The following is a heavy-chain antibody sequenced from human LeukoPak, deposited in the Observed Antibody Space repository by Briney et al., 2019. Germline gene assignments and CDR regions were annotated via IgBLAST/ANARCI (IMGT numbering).Heavy chain of an antibody. CDR3: ARAPNWNYAQNYYFDY. CDR2: IYYSGST. Sequence: SETLSLTCTVSGGSISSYYWSWIRQPPGKGLEWIGYIYYSGSTNYNPSLKSRVTISVDTSKNQFSLKLSSVTAADTAVYYCARAPNWNYAQNYYFDYWGQGTLSPSPQ. J-gene: IGHJ4*02. CDR1: GGSISSYY. V-gene: IGHV4-59*08. D-gene: IGHD1-7*01.